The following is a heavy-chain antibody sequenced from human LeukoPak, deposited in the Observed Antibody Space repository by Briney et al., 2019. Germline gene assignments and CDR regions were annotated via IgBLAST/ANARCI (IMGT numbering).Heavy chain of an antibody. Sequence: PSETLSLTCTVSGGSISSYYWSWIRQPPGEGLEWIGHIYYSGSTNYNPSLKSRVTISVDTSKNQFSLKLSSVTAADTAVYYCARHGIRYGDYVSDYFDYWGQGTLVTVSS. CDR2: IYYSGST. V-gene: IGHV4-59*08. CDR1: GGSISSYY. J-gene: IGHJ4*02. D-gene: IGHD4-17*01. CDR3: ARHGIRYGDYVSDYFDY.